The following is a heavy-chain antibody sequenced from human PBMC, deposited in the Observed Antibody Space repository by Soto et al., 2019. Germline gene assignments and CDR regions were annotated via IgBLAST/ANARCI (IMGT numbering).Heavy chain of an antibody. D-gene: IGHD4-17*01. Sequence: QGELVESGGGLVKPGGSLRLSCAASGSTFSEYYMNWIRQAPGKGLEWVSYISSSGSTIDYADSVKGRFTISRDNAKNSLYLQMNSLRAEDTAVYYCAKDSGSHYGSHYGDSDYYYYGMDVWGQGTTVTVSS. V-gene: IGHV3-11*01. CDR2: ISSSGSTI. CDR3: AKDSGSHYGSHYGDSDYYYYGMDV. J-gene: IGHJ6*02. CDR1: GSTFSEYY.